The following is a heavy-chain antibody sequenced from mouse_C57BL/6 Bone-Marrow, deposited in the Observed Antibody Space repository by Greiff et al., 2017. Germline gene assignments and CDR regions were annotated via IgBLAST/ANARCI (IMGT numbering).Heavy chain of an antibody. Sequence: VQLQQPGAELVKPGASVKVSCKASGYTFTSYWMHWVKQRPGQGLEWIGRLHPSDSVTTYTQKFKGKATLTVDKSSSTAYMPLSSLTSEDSAVYYCAIEGRLRRAYWYFDVWGTGTTVTVSS. CDR1: GYTFTSYW. CDR2: LHPSDSVT. J-gene: IGHJ1*03. CDR3: AIEGRLRRAYWYFDV. V-gene: IGHV1-74*01.